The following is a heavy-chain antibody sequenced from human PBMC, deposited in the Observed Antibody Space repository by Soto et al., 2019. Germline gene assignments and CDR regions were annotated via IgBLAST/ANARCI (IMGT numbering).Heavy chain of an antibody. D-gene: IGHD5-12*01. CDR3: VKGEAVMGWLQYDY. CDR1: GFTLSSHA. V-gene: IGHV3-64D*06. J-gene: IGHJ4*02. Sequence: GGSLRLSCAASGFTLSSHAMTWVRQAPGKGLEYVSAISSNGGSTYYADSVKGRFTISRDNSKNTLYLQMSSLRAEDTAVYYCVKGEAVMGWLQYDYWGQGTLVTVSS. CDR2: ISSNGGST.